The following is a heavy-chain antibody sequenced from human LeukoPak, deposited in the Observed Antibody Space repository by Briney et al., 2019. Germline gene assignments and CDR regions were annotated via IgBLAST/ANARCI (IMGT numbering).Heavy chain of an antibody. CDR3: ARERAVAGTPPDY. J-gene: IGHJ4*02. V-gene: IGHV1-46*01. D-gene: IGHD6-19*01. CDR2: IDPSGGST. CDR1: GYTFASYY. Sequence: ASVKVSCKASGYTFASYYMHWVRQAPGQGLEWMGIIDPSGGSTSYAQKFQGRVTITRDTSTSTVYMELSSLRSEDTAVYYCARERAVAGTPPDYWGQGTLVTVSS.